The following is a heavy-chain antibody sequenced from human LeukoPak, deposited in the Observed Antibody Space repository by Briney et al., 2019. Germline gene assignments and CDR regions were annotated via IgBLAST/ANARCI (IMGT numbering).Heavy chain of an antibody. D-gene: IGHD3-22*01. J-gene: IGHJ4*02. CDR2: INHSGST. CDR1: GGSFSGYY. CDR3: AREKALIDHYDFTGYDWEY. Sequence: SETLSLTCAVYGGSFSGYYWSWIRQPPGKGLEWIGEINHSGSTNYNPSLRGRVTISMDTSKNQISLKLTSVTAADTAVYYCAREKALIDHYDFTGYDWEYWGQGSLVIVSS. V-gene: IGHV4-34*01.